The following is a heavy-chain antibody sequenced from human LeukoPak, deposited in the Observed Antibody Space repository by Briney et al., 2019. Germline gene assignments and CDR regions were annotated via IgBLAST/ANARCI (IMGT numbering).Heavy chain of an antibody. D-gene: IGHD3-22*01. J-gene: IGHJ4*02. Sequence: TSETLSLTGTVSGGSISSSNYYWGWIRQPPGKGLEWIATIYYSGSTYYNPSLKSRVTISVDTSKNQFSLKLSSVTAADTAVYYCARLGCYDSYGYQNVFDYWGLGTLVTVSS. V-gene: IGHV4-39*07. CDR2: IYYSGST. CDR1: GGSISSSNYY. CDR3: ARLGCYDSYGYQNVFDY.